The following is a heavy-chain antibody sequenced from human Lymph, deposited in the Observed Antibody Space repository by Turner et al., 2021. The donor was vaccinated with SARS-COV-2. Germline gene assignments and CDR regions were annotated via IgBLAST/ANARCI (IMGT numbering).Heavy chain of an antibody. CDR1: GITVSRNY. D-gene: IGHD5-18*01. CDR3: ARDLDTAGGMDV. Sequence: EVQLVESGGDLVQPGGSLRLSCAASGITVSRNYMSWVRQAPGKGLEWVSVIDSGGSSYYADSVKGRFTISRHNSKNTLYLQMNSLRAEDTAVYYCARDLDTAGGMDVWGQGTTVTVSS. J-gene: IGHJ6*02. V-gene: IGHV3-53*04. CDR2: IDSGGSS.